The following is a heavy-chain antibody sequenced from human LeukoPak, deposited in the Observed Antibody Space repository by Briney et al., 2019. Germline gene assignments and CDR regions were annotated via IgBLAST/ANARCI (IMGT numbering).Heavy chain of an antibody. CDR2: INPNGGGT. Sequence: ASVKVSCKASGYTFTGYYIHWVRQAPEQGLECVGWINPNGGGTNYAQKFQGRVTMTRDTSISTAYMELSRLRSDDTAVYYCARGGSGSYFSWLDPWGQGTLVTVSS. CDR3: ARGGSGSYFSWLDP. D-gene: IGHD3-10*01. J-gene: IGHJ5*02. V-gene: IGHV1-2*02. CDR1: GYTFTGYY.